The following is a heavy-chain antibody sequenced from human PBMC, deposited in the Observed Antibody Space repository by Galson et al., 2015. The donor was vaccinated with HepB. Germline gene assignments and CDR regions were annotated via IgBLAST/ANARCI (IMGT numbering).Heavy chain of an antibody. J-gene: IGHJ4*02. CDR3: TTDMMWDLLRNFDY. Sequence: SLRLSCAASGFTFSNAWMSWVRQAPGKGLEWVGRIKSKTDGGTTDYAAPVKGSFTISRDDSKNTLYLQMNSLKTEDTAVYYCTTDMMWDLLRNFDYWGQGTLVTVSS. CDR2: IKSKTDGGTT. V-gene: IGHV3-15*01. CDR1: GFTFSNAW. D-gene: IGHD1-26*01.